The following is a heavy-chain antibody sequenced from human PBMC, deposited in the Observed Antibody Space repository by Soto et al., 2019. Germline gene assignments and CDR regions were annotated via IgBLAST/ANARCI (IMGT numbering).Heavy chain of an antibody. CDR3: AKESVEATYSFYGLDV. D-gene: IGHD4-4*01. Sequence: QVQLVQSGAEVKKPGASVSVSCKTSGYTFTDYSILWVRQAPGQALEWLGWIATGNGNVTVSQKFQGRLTITRAPSATTVYMDLTSLSSEDTAVYYCAKESVEATYSFYGLDVWGPGTTVTVSS. J-gene: IGHJ6*02. CDR1: GYTFTDYS. V-gene: IGHV1-3*04. CDR2: IATGNGNV.